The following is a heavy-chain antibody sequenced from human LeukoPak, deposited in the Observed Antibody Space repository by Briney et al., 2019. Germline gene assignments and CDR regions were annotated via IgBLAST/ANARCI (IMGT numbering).Heavy chain of an antibody. V-gene: IGHV3-30*18. Sequence: GRSLRLSCAASGFTFSSYGMHWVRQAPGKGLEWVAVISYDGSNKYYADSVKGRFTISRDNSKNTLYLQMNSLRAEDTAVYYCAKGGEKVTPRLSDWFDPWGQGTLVTVSS. CDR1: GFTFSSYG. CDR3: AKGGEKVTPRLSDWFDP. J-gene: IGHJ5*02. D-gene: IGHD3-16*01. CDR2: ISYDGSNK.